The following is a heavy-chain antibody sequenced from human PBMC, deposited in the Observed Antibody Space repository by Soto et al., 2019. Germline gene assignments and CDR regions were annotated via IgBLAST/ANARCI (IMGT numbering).Heavy chain of an antibody. D-gene: IGHD2-2*01. Sequence: EVKVDESGGTWVQPGGSLRLSCEVSGFTFSAYWLSWVRQAPGKGLEWVAHIKPDGSEEFYGDSVRGRFTVSRDNAKKSMYLQMTSLRAEDTALYFCARSTRSSADYWGQGTLVAVSS. CDR3: ARSTRSSADY. CDR2: IKPDGSEE. J-gene: IGHJ4*02. V-gene: IGHV3-7*05. CDR1: GFTFSAYW.